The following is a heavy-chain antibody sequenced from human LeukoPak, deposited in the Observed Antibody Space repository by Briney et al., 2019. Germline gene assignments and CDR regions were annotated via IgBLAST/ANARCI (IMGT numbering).Heavy chain of an antibody. CDR3: ARERLQLFDY. V-gene: IGHV3-66*02. J-gene: IGHJ4*02. D-gene: IGHD2-21*02. CDR2: IYSGGTT. Sequence: PGGSLRLSCAASGFIVSDNYMSWVRQAPGKGLEWVSVIYSGGTTYYADSVKGRFTISRDNSRNTLYLQMNSLRPEDTAVYYCARERLQLFDYWGQGTLVIVSS. CDR1: GFIVSDNY.